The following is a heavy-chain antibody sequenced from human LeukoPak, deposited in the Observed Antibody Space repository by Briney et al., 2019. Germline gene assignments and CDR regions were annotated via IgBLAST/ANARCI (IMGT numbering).Heavy chain of an antibody. CDR1: GFTFSSYS. Sequence: GGSLRLSCAASGFTFSSYSMNWVRQAPGKGLEWVSYISSSSSTIYYADSVKGRFTISRDNAKNSLYLQMNSLRAEDTAVYYCARDPRRSSGWSGEDYWGQGTLVTVSS. D-gene: IGHD6-19*01. CDR2: ISSSSSTI. J-gene: IGHJ4*02. CDR3: ARDPRRSSGWSGEDY. V-gene: IGHV3-48*04.